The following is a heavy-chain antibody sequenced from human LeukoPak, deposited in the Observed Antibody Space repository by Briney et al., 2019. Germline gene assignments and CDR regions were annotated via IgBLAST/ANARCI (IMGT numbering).Heavy chain of an antibody. D-gene: IGHD4-17*01. V-gene: IGHV4-61*02. CDR3: ARDTGVYGEDY. Sequence: SETLSLTCTVSGGSISSGSYYWSWIRQPAGKGLEWIGRIYTSGSTNYNPSLKSRVTISVDTSKNQFSLKLSSVTAADTAVYYCARDTGVYGEDYWGQGTLVTVPS. CDR1: GGSISSGSYY. CDR2: IYTSGST. J-gene: IGHJ4*02.